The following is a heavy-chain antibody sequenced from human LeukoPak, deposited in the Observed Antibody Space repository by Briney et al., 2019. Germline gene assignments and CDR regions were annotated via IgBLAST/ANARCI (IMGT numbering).Heavy chain of an antibody. D-gene: IGHD3-22*01. CDR2: IYYRGST. Sequence: PSETLSLTCTVSGGSITSSGYCWGWIRQPPGTGMEWIGSIYYRGSTYYSPSLKSRVTTSVDTSKNQFSLKLSSLTAADTAVYYCVRQNYDTIGFTAFDYWGQGTLVTVSS. J-gene: IGHJ4*02. V-gene: IGHV4-39*01. CDR1: GGSITSSGYC. CDR3: VRQNYDTIGFTAFDY.